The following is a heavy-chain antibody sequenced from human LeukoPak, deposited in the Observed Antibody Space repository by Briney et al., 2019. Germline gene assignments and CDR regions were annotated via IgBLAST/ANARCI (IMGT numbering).Heavy chain of an antibody. CDR1: GFTFSTYS. Sequence: GGSLRLSCAASGFTFSTYSMNWVRQAPGKGLEWVSSISSSSSYIYYADSVQGRFTISRDNARNSLFLQMNSLRAEDTAVYYCAREIYSGYDWYYFDYWGQGTLVTVSS. V-gene: IGHV3-21*01. CDR2: ISSSSSYI. J-gene: IGHJ4*02. CDR3: AREIYSGYDWYYFDY. D-gene: IGHD5-12*01.